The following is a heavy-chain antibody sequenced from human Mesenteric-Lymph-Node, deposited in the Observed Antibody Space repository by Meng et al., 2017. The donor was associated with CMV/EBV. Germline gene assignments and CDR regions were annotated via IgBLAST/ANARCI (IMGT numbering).Heavy chain of an antibody. V-gene: IGHV4-39*07. CDR3: ARADYDRSGYDYPEY. Sequence: GSLRLSCSVSGASIANSDYYWGWVRQPPGKGLEWIGSIFYGGNTYSDPGSTYYSPSLKSRVTISIDTSKNHFSLNLTSVTAADTAVYYCARADYDRSGYDYPEYWGQGTLVTVSS. CDR1: GASIANSDYY. J-gene: IGHJ4*02. CDR2: IFYGGNTYSDPGST. D-gene: IGHD3-22*01.